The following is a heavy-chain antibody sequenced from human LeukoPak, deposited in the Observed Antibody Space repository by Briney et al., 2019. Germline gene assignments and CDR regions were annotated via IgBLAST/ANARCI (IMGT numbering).Heavy chain of an antibody. CDR2: INSNSGGT. Sequence: ASVKASCKASGYTFTDYYIHWVRQAPGQRLEWMGRINSNSGGTNYAQKFQGRVTMTRDTSISTANIELSRLTSDDTAVYYCVRQISSYWGQGTLVTVSS. V-gene: IGHV1-2*06. CDR1: GYTFTDYY. J-gene: IGHJ4*02. D-gene: IGHD2/OR15-2a*01. CDR3: VRQISSY.